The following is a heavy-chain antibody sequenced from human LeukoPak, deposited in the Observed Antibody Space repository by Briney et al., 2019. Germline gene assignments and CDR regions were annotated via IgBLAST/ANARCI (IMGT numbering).Heavy chain of an antibody. CDR1: GFTFSDYY. J-gene: IGHJ3*02. CDR3: ARGKYPGAFDI. V-gene: IGHV3-11*06. Sequence: GGSLRPSCVASGFTFSDYYMTWMRQAPGKGLEWISYISSSSSHINYADSVKGRFTISRDNAKNSLLLQMNSLRAEDTALYYCARGKYPGAFDIWGQGTMVGVSS. D-gene: IGHD3-10*01. CDR2: ISSSSSHI.